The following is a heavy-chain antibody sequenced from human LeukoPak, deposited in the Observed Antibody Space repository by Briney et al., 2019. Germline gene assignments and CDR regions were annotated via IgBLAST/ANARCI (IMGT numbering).Heavy chain of an antibody. CDR1: GFTFSSYG. D-gene: IGHD6-13*01. CDR3: AKWVHSSSWYYTPEGVGLDY. V-gene: IGHV3-30*02. J-gene: IGHJ4*02. Sequence: GGSLRLSCAASGFTFSSYGMHWVRQAPGKGLEWVAFIRYDGSNKYYADSVKGRFTISRDNSKNTLYLQMNSLRAEDTAVYYCAKWVHSSSWYYTPEGVGLDYWGQGTLVTVSS. CDR2: IRYDGSNK.